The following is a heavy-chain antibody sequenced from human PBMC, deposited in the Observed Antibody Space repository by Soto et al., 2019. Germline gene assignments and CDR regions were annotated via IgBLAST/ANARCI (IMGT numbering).Heavy chain of an antibody. CDR2: IYYSGST. CDR1: GGSISSSSYY. V-gene: IGHV4-39*01. D-gene: IGHD4-17*01. CDR3: ARDSTVTTLYYYYGMDV. Sequence: SETLSLTCTVSGGSISSSSYYWGWIRQPPGKGLEWIGSIYYSGSTYYNPSLKSRVTISVDTSKNQFSLKLSSVTAADTAVYCCARDSTVTTLYYYYGMDVWGQGTTVTVSS. J-gene: IGHJ6*02.